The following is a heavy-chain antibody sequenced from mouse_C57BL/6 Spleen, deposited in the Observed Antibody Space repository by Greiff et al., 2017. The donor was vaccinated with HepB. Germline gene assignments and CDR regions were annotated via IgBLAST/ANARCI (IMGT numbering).Heavy chain of an antibody. D-gene: IGHD1-1*01. CDR1: GFTFSSYA. CDR3: TRDRYYGSFDY. Sequence: EVQGVESGEGLVKPGGSLKLSCAASGFTFSSYAMSWVRQTPEKRLEWVAYISSGGDYIYYADTVKGRFTISRDNARNTLYLQMSSLKSEDTAMYYCTRDRYYGSFDYWGQGTTLTVSS. V-gene: IGHV5-9-1*02. CDR2: ISSGGDYI. J-gene: IGHJ2*01.